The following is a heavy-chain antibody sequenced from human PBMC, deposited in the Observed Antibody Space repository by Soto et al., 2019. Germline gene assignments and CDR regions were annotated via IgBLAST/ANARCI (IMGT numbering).Heavy chain of an antibody. CDR2: IIPIFGTA. CDR1: GGTFSSYG. CDR3: ARVRGELLSYYYYYGMDV. J-gene: IGHJ6*02. D-gene: IGHD3-10*01. V-gene: IGHV1-69*13. Sequence: GASVKVSCKASGGTFSSYGVSWVRQAPGQGLEWMGGIIPIFGTANYAQNLQDRVTITADESTSTAYMELSSLRSEDTAVYYCARVRGELLSYYYYYGMDVWGQGTTVTVSS.